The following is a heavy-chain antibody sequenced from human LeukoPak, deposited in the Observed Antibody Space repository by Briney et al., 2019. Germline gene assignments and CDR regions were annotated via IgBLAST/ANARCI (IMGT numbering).Heavy chain of an antibody. Sequence: SETLSLTCAVYGGSFSGYYWSWIRQPPGKGLEWIGEINHSGSTNYNPSLKSRVTISVDTSKNQFSLKLSSVTAADTAVYYCXXXFRETQVVVAAPTAVGFDYWGQGTLVTVSS. CDR2: INHSGST. J-gene: IGHJ4*02. D-gene: IGHD2-15*01. CDR3: XXXFRETQVVVAAPTAVGFDY. CDR1: GGSFSGYY. V-gene: IGHV4-34*01.